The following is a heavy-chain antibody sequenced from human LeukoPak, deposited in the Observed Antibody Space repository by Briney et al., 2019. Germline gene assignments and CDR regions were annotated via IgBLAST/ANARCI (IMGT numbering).Heavy chain of an antibody. CDR2: ISSSSSYI. J-gene: IGHJ4*02. CDR3: ARALVATGYYFDY. CDR1: GFTFSIYS. D-gene: IGHD5-12*01. Sequence: PGGSLRLSCAASGFTFSIYSMNWVRQAPGKGLEWVSSISSSSSYIYYADSVKGRFTISRDNAKNSLYLQMNSLRAEDTAVYYCARALVATGYYFDYWGQGTLVTVSS. V-gene: IGHV3-21*01.